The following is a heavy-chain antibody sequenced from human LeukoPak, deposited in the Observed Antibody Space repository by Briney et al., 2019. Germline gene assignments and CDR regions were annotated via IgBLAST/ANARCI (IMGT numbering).Heavy chain of an antibody. CDR1: GGSFRGYY. D-gene: IGHD6-19*01. Sequence: SETLSLTCAVYGGSFRGYYWGWLRQPPGKGLEWIGSIYYSGSTYYNPSLKSRVTISVDTSKNQFSLKLSSVTAADTAVYYCARQKKQWLVTGIPYFDYWGQGTLVTVSS. V-gene: IGHV4-39*01. CDR2: IYYSGST. CDR3: ARQKKQWLVTGIPYFDY. J-gene: IGHJ4*02.